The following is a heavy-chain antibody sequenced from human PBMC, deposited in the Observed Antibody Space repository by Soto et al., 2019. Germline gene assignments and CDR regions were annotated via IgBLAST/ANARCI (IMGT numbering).Heavy chain of an antibody. J-gene: IGHJ4*02. V-gene: IGHV4-34*01. CDR2: INNSGST. CDR3: ARGRYNWNYRNLFDY. D-gene: IGHD1-7*01. CDR1: GGSFSGYY. Sequence: SETLSLTCAVYGGSFSGYYWSWIRQPPGKGLEWIGEINNSGSTNYNPSLKSRVTISVDTSKNQFSLKLSSVTAADTAVYYCARGRYNWNYRNLFDYWRQGTLVTVSS.